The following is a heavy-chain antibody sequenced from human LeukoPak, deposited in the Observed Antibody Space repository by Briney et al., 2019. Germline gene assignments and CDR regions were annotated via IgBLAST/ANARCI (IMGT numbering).Heavy chain of an antibody. CDR1: GFTFSSYG. V-gene: IGHV3-30*18. J-gene: IGHJ4*02. D-gene: IGHD3-10*01. Sequence: PGGSLRPSCAASGFTFSSYGMHWVRQAPGKGLEWVAVISYDGSNKYYADSVKGRFTISRDNSKNTLYLQMNSLRAEDTAVYYCAKGHYGSGSYYYIDYWGQGTLVTVSS. CDR3: AKGHYGSGSYYYIDY. CDR2: ISYDGSNK.